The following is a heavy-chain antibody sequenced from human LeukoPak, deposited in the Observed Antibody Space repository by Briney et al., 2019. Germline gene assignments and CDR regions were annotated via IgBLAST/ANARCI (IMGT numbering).Heavy chain of an antibody. J-gene: IGHJ4*02. CDR1: GYTFTSYG. CDR3: ARGSFRLRLGEFSFDFDY. V-gene: IGHV1-18*01. D-gene: IGHD3-16*02. Sequence: ASVKVSCKASGYTFTSYGISWVRQAPGQGLDWMGWSSAYNGNTNYAQKLQGRVTMTTDTSTSTAYMELRSLRSDDTAVYYCARGSFRLRLGEFSFDFDYWGQGTLVTVSS. CDR2: SSAYNGNT.